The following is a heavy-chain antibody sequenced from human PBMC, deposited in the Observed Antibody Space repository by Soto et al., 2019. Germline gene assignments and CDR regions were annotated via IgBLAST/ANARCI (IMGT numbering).Heavy chain of an antibody. CDR1: VCCIISGYYW. D-gene: IGHD3-22*01. CDR3: PREQHYHSSRHTKHWLET. V-gene: IGHV4-30-4*01. Sequence: PSSSXSLTCTIGVCCIISGYYWLGGIRQPPGNVLEWIGYIYYSGSTYYNPSLKSRVTISVDTSKNQFSLKLRSVTAADTAVYYSPREQHYHSSRHTKHWLETWGQGPLVKVS. CDR2: IYYSGST. J-gene: IGHJ5*02.